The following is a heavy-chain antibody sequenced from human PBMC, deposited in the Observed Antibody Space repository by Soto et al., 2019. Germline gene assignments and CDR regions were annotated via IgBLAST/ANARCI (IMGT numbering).Heavy chain of an antibody. J-gene: IGHJ6*03. Sequence: GGSLRLSCAASGFTFSSYGMHWVRQAPGKGLEWVAVISYDGSNKYYADSVKGRFTISRDNSKNTLYLQMNSLRAEDTAVYYCAKVAADIVLNYYMDVWGKGTTVTVSS. V-gene: IGHV3-30*18. CDR2: ISYDGSNK. CDR1: GFTFSSYG. D-gene: IGHD2-8*02. CDR3: AKVAADIVLNYYMDV.